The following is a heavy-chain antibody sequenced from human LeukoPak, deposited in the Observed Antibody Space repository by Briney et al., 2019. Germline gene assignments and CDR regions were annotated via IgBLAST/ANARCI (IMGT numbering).Heavy chain of an antibody. CDR1: GFTFSNYG. D-gene: IGHD6-13*01. CDR2: ISYDGSNE. CDR3: AKDGSQGNSWTYVDY. V-gene: IGHV3-30*18. J-gene: IGHJ4*02. Sequence: GGSLRLSCAASGFTFSNYGMHCVRQAPGKGLEWVAVISYDGSNEYYAGSVKGGFTVSRDNSKNTPYLQMNSLRAEDTAVYYRAKDGSQGNSWTYVDYWGQGTLVTVSS.